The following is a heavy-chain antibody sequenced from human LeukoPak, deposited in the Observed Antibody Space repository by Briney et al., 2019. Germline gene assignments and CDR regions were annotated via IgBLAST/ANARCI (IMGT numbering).Heavy chain of an antibody. D-gene: IGHD2-2*01. J-gene: IGHJ6*02. CDR3: ARDPQDIVVAPAAMWYYYYGMDV. CDR2: INPNSDGT. V-gene: IGHV1-2*02. CDR1: GYTFTGYY. Sequence: GASVKVSCKASGYTFTGYYMHWVRQAPGQGLEWMGWINPNSDGTNYAQKFQGRVTMTRHTSISTAYMSRLRPDDTAVYYGARDPQDIVVAPAAMWYYYYGMDVWGQGTTVTVSS.